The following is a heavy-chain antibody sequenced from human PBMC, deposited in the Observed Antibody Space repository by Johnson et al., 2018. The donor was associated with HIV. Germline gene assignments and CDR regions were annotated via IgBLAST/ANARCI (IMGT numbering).Heavy chain of an antibody. CDR2: ISYDGSNK. CDR3: AREGAAAGPTDAFDI. V-gene: IGHV3-30-3*01. CDR1: GFTFSSYA. Sequence: QVQLVESGGGVVQPGRSLRLSCAASGFTFSSYAMHWVRQAPGKGLEWVAVISYDGSNKYYADSVKGRFTISRDNSKNTLYLQMNSLRTVDTAVYYCAREGAAAGPTDAFDIWGQGTMVTVSS. J-gene: IGHJ3*02. D-gene: IGHD6-13*01.